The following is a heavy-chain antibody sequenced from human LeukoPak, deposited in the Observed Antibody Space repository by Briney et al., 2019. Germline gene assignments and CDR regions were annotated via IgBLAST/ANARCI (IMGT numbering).Heavy chain of an antibody. J-gene: IGHJ4*02. CDR3: ARDRYYYDSSGYLFDY. Sequence: ASETLSLTCAVYGGSFSGYYWSWIRQPPGKGLEWIGEINHSGSTNYNPSLKSRVTISVDTSKNQFSLKLSSVTAADTAVYYCARDRYYYDSSGYLFDYWGQGTLVTVSS. CDR2: INHSGST. CDR1: GGSFSGYY. D-gene: IGHD3-22*01. V-gene: IGHV4-34*01.